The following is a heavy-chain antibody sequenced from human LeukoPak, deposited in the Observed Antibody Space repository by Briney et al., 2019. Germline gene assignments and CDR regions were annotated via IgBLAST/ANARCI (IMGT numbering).Heavy chain of an antibody. V-gene: IGHV3-48*01. CDR1: GFTFSSYS. J-gene: IGHJ4*02. CDR2: ITRSSSAK. CDR3: TRDQEGSDY. Sequence: SGGSLRLSCVASGFTFSSYSMNWVRQAPGKGLEWVSYITRSSSAKFYADSVKGRFTISRDNAENSLYLQMNSLRAEDTAVYYCTRDQEGSDYWGQGTLVTVSS.